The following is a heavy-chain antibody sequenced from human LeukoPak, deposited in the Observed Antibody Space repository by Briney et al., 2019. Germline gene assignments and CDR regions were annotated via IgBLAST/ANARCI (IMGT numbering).Heavy chain of an antibody. D-gene: IGHD3-22*01. J-gene: IGHJ4*02. V-gene: IGHV3-15*01. CDR1: GFTFSNAW. Sequence: GGSLRLSCAASGFTFSNAWMSWVRQAPGKGLEWVGRIKSKTDGGTTDYAAPVKGRFTISRDDSKNTRYLQMNSLKTEDTAVYYCTTEDDSSGYYYVGRLGYWGQGTLVTVSS. CDR2: IKSKTDGGTT. CDR3: TTEDDSSGYYYVGRLGY.